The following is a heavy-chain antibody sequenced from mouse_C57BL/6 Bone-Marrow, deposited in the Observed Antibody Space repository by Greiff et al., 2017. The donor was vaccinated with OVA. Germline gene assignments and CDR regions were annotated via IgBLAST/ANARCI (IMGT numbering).Heavy chain of an antibody. CDR2: IDPSDSYT. D-gene: IGHD1-1*01. J-gene: IGHJ4*01. V-gene: IGHV1-59*01. CDR3: ARVYYYGSSSYAMDY. Sequence: QVQLQQPGAELVRPGTSVKLSYKASGYTFTSYWMHWVKQRPGQGLEWIGVIDPSDSYTNYNQKFKGKATLTVATSSSTAYMQLSSLTSEDSAVYYCARVYYYGSSSYAMDYWGQGTSVTVSS. CDR1: GYTFTSYW.